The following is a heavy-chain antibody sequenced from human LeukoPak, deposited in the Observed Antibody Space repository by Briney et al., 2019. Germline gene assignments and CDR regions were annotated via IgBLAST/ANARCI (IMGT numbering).Heavy chain of an antibody. CDR1: GYTFTGYN. V-gene: IGHV1-2*02. CDR3: ARDRGESKLVVVPAAIGC. Sequence: GASVKVSCKASGYTFTGYNMHWVRQAPGQGLEWMGWINPNSGGTNYAQKFQGRVTMTRDTSISTAYMELSRLRSDDTAMYYCARDRGESKLVVVPAAIGCWGQGTLVTVSS. J-gene: IGHJ4*02. CDR2: INPNSGGT. D-gene: IGHD2-2*02.